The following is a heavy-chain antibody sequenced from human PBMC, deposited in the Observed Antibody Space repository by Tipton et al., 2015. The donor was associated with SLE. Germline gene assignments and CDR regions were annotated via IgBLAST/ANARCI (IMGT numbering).Heavy chain of an antibody. V-gene: IGHV4-59*07. CDR3: ARREPLGGATNY. J-gene: IGHJ4*02. CDR1: GGSISSYY. Sequence: TLSLTCTVSGGSISSYYWSWIRQPPGKGLEWIGYIYYSGSTNYNPSLKSRVTISVDTSKNQFSLKLSSVTAADTAVYYCARREPLGGATNYWGQGTLVTVSS. D-gene: IGHD1-26*01. CDR2: IYYSGST.